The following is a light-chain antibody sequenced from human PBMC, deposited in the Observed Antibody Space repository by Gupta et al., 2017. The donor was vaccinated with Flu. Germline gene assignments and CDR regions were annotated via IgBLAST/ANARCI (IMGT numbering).Light chain of an antibody. J-gene: IGLJ3*02. V-gene: IGLV1-44*01. Sequence: QSVLAQPPSASGTPGQRVIISCSGSSSNIGSHTVSWYQQLQGTAPKLLPYRNNQRPSGVPDRFSGSKSGTSASLAISGLQSDDEADYYCAAWDDSLLRVFGGGTKVTVL. CDR1: SSNIGSHT. CDR3: AAWDDSLLRV. CDR2: RNN.